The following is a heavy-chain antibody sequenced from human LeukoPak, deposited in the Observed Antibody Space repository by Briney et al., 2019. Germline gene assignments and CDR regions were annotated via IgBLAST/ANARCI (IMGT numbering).Heavy chain of an antibody. Sequence: SQTLSLTCAVSGGSISSGDYYWSWIRQPPGKGLEWIGYIYYSGSTYYNPSLKSRVTISVATSKNQFSLKLSSVTAAATAVYYCARVYCSSTSCYPRHNWFDPWGQGTLVTVSS. CDR1: GGSISSGDYY. V-gene: IGHV4-30-4*08. D-gene: IGHD2-2*01. J-gene: IGHJ5*02. CDR3: ARVYCSSTSCYPRHNWFDP. CDR2: IYYSGST.